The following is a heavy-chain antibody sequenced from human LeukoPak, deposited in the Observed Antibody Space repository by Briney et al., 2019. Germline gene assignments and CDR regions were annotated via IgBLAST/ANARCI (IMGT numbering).Heavy chain of an antibody. D-gene: IGHD3-10*02. CDR3: ARMLGGGYTGLFDC. Sequence: GGSLRLSCAASGFTFSNYWMTWVRQAPGQGLEWVANIKQDGSEKSYVDSVKGRFTISRDNIRNSLYLQMNNLRAEDTAVYYCARMLGGGYTGLFDCWGQGTLVTVSS. CDR2: IKQDGSEK. V-gene: IGHV3-7*03. CDR1: GFTFSNYW. J-gene: IGHJ4*02.